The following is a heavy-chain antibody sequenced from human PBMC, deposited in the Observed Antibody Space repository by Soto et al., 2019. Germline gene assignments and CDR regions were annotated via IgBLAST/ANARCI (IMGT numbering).Heavy chain of an antibody. CDR2: INPNSGGT. J-gene: IGHJ5*02. Sequence: AASVKVSCKASGYIFTVYYMHWVRQAPGQGLEWMGWINPNSGGTNYAQKFQGRVTMTRDTSIRTSYMELSRLRSDDTAVYYCARQGSGSNWLDPWGQGTLVTVSS. D-gene: IGHD3-10*01. CDR3: ARQGSGSNWLDP. CDR1: GYIFTVYY. V-gene: IGHV1-2*02.